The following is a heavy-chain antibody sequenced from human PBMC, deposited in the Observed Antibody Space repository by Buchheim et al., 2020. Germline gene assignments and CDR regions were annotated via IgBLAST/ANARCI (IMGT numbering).Heavy chain of an antibody. J-gene: IGHJ6*03. V-gene: IGHV1-18*01. CDR2: ISAYNGNT. Sequence: QVQLVQSGAEVKKPGSSVKVSCKASGGTFSRYAISWVRQAPGKGLEWMGWISAYNGNTTYAQTLQGRVTMTTDTSTSTVYMELSSLRSEDTAVYYCARDCRSSSSEHAGMDVWGKGTT. CDR3: ARDCRSSSSEHAGMDV. CDR1: GGTFSRYA. D-gene: IGHD6-6*01.